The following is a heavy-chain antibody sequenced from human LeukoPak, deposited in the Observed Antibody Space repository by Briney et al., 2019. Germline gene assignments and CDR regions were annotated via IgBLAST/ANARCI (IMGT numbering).Heavy chain of an antibody. D-gene: IGHD6-19*01. CDR3: ARHTDSSGWSHFDY. J-gene: IGHJ4*02. CDR2: IYYSGST. CDR1: GGSISSSSYY. Sequence: SETLSLTXTVSGGSISSSSYYWGWIRQPPGRGLEWIGRIYYSGSTYYNPSLRSRVTISVDTSKNQFSLKLSSVTAADTAVYYCARHTDSSGWSHFDYWGQGTLVTVSS. V-gene: IGHV4-39*01.